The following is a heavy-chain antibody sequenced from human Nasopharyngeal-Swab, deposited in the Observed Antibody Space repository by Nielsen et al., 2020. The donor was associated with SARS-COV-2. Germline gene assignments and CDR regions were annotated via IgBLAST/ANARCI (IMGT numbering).Heavy chain of an antibody. CDR2: IIPIFGTA. D-gene: IGHD6-13*01. J-gene: IGHJ1*01. V-gene: IGHV1-69*13. Sequence: SVRVSCKASGGTFSSYAISWPRQAPGQGLEWMGGIIPIFGTANYAQKFQGRVTITADEFTSTAYMELSSLRSEDTAVYYCASRGQLTGAEYFQHWGQGTLVTVSS. CDR3: ASRGQLTGAEYFQH. CDR1: GGTFSSYA.